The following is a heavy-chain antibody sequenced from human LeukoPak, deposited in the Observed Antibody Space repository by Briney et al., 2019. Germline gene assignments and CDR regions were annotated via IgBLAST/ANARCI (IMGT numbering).Heavy chain of an antibody. CDR2: IYPGDSDT. CDR3: ARLGSGSS. J-gene: IGHJ4*02. V-gene: IGHV5-51*01. CDR1: GYSFTSYW. D-gene: IGHD3-10*01. Sequence: GESLKISCKGSGYSFTSYWIGWVRQMPGKVLEWMGIIYPGDSDTRYSPSFQGQVTISADKSISTDYLHGSRLKPSDAAMYSRARLGSGSSWGQGTMVTVSS.